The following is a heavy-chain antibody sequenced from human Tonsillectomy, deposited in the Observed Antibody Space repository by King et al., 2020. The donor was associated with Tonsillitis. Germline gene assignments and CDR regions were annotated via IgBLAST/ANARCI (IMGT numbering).Heavy chain of an antibody. V-gene: IGHV4-34*01. CDR1: GGSFSGYH. CDR2: INHSGST. CDR3: AGDTYYYDISGYYPHYGMDV. D-gene: IGHD3-22*01. J-gene: IGHJ6*02. Sequence: VQLQQWGAGLLKPSETLSLTCAVYGGSFSGYHWSWIRQPPGKALEWIGEINHSGSTNYNPSLKRRVTISLDTSKNQFSLKLSSVTAADTAVYYCAGDTYYYDISGYYPHYGMDVWGHGTTVTVSS.